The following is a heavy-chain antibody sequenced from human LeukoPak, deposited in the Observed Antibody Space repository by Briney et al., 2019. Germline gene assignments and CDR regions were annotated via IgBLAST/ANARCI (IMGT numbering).Heavy chain of an antibody. CDR1: GFTFSSYN. CDR3: ANTKQFEY. V-gene: IGHV3-21*01. Sequence: GGSLRLSCEASGFTFSSYNMNWVRQAPGKGLEWVSSITSSSSSIYYADSVKGRFTISRDNAKNSLYLQMNSLRAEDTAVYYCANTKQFEYWGQGTLVTVSS. J-gene: IGHJ4*02. D-gene: IGHD1-1*01. CDR2: ITSSSSSI.